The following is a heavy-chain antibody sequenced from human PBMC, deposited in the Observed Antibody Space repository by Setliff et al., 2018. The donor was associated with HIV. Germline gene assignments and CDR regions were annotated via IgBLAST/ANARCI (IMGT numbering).Heavy chain of an antibody. CDR3: ARVYYDILTGYPQGWFDP. D-gene: IGHD3-9*01. CDR1: GGSFSGYY. CDR2: IYYSGST. J-gene: IGHJ5*02. V-gene: IGHV4-59*01. Sequence: NPSETLSLTCVVYGGSFSGYYLSWVRQPPGKGLEWIGYIYYSGSTNYNPSLKSRVNISVDTSKNQFSLKLSSVTAADTAVYYCARVYYDILTGYPQGWFDPWGQGTLVTVSS.